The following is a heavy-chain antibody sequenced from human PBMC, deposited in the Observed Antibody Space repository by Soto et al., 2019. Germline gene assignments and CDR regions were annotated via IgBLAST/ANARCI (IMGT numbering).Heavy chain of an antibody. D-gene: IGHD6-19*01. CDR1: GFTFSSYA. CDR3: ARSDSSGWYGPGY. CDR2: ISYDGSNK. V-gene: IGHV3-30-3*01. J-gene: IGHJ4*02. Sequence: PGGSLRLSCAASGFTFSSYAMHWVRQAPGKGLEWVAVISYDGSNKYYADSVKGRFTISRDNSKNTLYLQMNSLRAEDTAVYYWARSDSSGWYGPGYWGQGTLVTVSS.